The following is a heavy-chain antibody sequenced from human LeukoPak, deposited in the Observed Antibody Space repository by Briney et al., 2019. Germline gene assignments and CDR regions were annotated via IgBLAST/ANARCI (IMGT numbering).Heavy chain of an antibody. CDR3: AREASTD. CDR2: IKKDGSDK. Sequence: GGSLRLSCAASGFTFSSYAMSWVRQAPGKGLEWVANIKKDGSDKYYVDSVKGRFTISRDNAKNSLYLQMNSLRVEDTAVYYCAREASTDWGQGTLVTVSS. D-gene: IGHD6-6*01. V-gene: IGHV3-7*01. J-gene: IGHJ4*02. CDR1: GFTFSSYA.